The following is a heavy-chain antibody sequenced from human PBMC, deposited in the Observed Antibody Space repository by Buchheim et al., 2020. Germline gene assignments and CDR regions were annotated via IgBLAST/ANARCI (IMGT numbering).Heavy chain of an antibody. Sequence: QVQLVESGGGVVQPGRSLRLSCAASGFTFSSYAMHWVRQAPGKGLEWVAVISYDGSNKYYADSVKGRFTISRDNSKNTLYLQMNSLRAEDTAVYYCARDGDIVLVVYAISYYFDYWSQGT. J-gene: IGHJ4*02. CDR2: ISYDGSNK. V-gene: IGHV3-30*04. CDR1: GFTFSSYA. CDR3: ARDGDIVLVVYAISYYFDY. D-gene: IGHD2-8*02.